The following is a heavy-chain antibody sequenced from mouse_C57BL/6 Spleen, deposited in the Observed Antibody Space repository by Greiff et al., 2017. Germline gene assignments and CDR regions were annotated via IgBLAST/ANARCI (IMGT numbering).Heavy chain of an antibody. CDR1: GFSLTSYG. CDR3: ARKTYGVCSGWYFDV. D-gene: IGHD1-1*01. J-gene: IGHJ1*03. V-gene: IGHV2-2*01. CDR2: IWSGGST. Sequence: QVQLKQSGPGLVQPSQSLSITCTVSGFSLTSYGVHWVRQSPGKGLEWLGVIWSGGSTDYNVAFIFRLGISKDNSKSQVFFKMNSLQADDTAIYSLARKTYGVCSGWYFDVWAQGPRSPSPQ.